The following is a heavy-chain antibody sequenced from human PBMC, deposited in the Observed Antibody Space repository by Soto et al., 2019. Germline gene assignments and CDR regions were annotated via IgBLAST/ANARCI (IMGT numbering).Heavy chain of an antibody. CDR3: AREPAYCGGDCYSAY. J-gene: IGHJ4*02. D-gene: IGHD2-21*02. Sequence: SVKVSCKASGGTFSSYAISWVRQAPGQGLEWVGGIIPIFGTANYAQKFQGRVTITADESTSTAYMELSSLRSEDTAVYYCAREPAYCGGDCYSAYWGQGTLVTVSS. V-gene: IGHV1-69*13. CDR1: GGTFSSYA. CDR2: IIPIFGTA.